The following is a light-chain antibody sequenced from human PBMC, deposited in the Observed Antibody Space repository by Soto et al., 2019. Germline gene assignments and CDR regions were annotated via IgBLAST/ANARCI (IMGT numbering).Light chain of an antibody. CDR3: ETWESNTHTV. V-gene: IGLV4-60*02. CDR2: LEGSGSY. J-gene: IGLJ3*02. Sequence: QSVLTQSSSASASLGSSVKLTCTLSSGHSSYIIAWHQQQPGKAPRYLMKLEGSGSYNKGSGVPDRFSGSSSGADRYLTISNLQFEDEADYYCETWESNTHTVFGGGTKRTVL. CDR1: SGHSSYI.